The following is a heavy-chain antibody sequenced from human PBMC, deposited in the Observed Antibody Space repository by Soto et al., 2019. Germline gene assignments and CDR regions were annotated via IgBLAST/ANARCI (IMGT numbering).Heavy chain of an antibody. J-gene: IGHJ5*02. Sequence: QVQLVQSGAEVKKPGASVKISCKASGYTFTRDYIHWVRQAPGQGLEWMGIINPSGGSTTYGQKFQGRVTMTRDRSTSTVYMELSSLISEDAAMYYCARETLGPIAAAITWFDPWGQGTLVTVSS. V-gene: IGHV1-46*01. D-gene: IGHD6-13*01. CDR2: INPSGGST. CDR3: ARETLGPIAAAITWFDP. CDR1: GYTFTRDY.